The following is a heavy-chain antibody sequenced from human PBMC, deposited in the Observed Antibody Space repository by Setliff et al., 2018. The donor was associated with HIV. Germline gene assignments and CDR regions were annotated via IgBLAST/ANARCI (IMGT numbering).Heavy chain of an antibody. CDR3: ARDVAEMIVPLDDS. Sequence: GASVKVSCKASGGTFSSYAISWVRQAPGQGLEWMGGIIPIFGTANYAQKFQGRVTITTDEPASTAYMELSSLRSEDTAVYYCARDVAEMIVPLDDSWGQGTLVTVSS. D-gene: IGHD3-22*01. J-gene: IGHJ4*02. CDR2: IIPIFGTA. V-gene: IGHV1-69*05. CDR1: GGTFSSYA.